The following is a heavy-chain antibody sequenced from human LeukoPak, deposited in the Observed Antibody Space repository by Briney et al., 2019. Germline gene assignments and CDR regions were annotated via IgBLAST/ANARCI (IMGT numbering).Heavy chain of an antibody. CDR2: ISPGDSET. Sequence: GESLKISCKGSGYRFTSYWIGWVRQMPGKGLEWMGVISPGDSETRYSPSFQGQVTISADESISTAYLQWSSLKASDTAIYYCARLGLGSGSSCDYWGQGTLVIVSS. CDR3: ARLGLGSGSSCDY. V-gene: IGHV5-51*01. CDR1: GYRFTSYW. D-gene: IGHD3-10*01. J-gene: IGHJ4*02.